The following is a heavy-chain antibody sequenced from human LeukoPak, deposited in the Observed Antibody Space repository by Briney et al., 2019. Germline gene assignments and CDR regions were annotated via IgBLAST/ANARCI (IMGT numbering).Heavy chain of an antibody. J-gene: IGHJ5*02. V-gene: IGHV4-38-2*02. D-gene: IGHD2-15*01. Sequence: PSETLSLTCTVSGYSISSGYYWGWIRQPPGQGLEWIGSIYHSGSTYYNPSLKSRVTISVDTSKNQFSLKLTSVTAADTAVYYCARDLGYCSGGSCYGLNWFDPWGQGTLVTVSS. CDR1: GYSISSGYY. CDR3: ARDLGYCSGGSCYGLNWFDP. CDR2: IYHSGST.